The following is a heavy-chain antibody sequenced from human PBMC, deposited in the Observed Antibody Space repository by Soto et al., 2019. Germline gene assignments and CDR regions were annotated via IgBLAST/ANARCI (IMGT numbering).Heavy chain of an antibody. V-gene: IGHV1-69*01. Sequence: QVQLVQSGAEVKKPGSSVKVSCKASGGTFSSYAITWVRQAPGQGLEWMGGIIPIFGTTNYAQKSQGRVTITADETTSTASMELSSLSSEDTAGYYCARYPPAAAGSTLGWFDPWGQGTLVTFSS. CDR1: GGTFSSYA. CDR3: ARYPPAAAGSTLGWFDP. D-gene: IGHD6-13*01. J-gene: IGHJ5*02. CDR2: IIPIFGTT.